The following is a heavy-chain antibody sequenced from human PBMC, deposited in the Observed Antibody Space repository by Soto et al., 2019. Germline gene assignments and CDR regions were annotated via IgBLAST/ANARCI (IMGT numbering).Heavy chain of an antibody. Sequence: ASVKVSCKASGYTFTSYYMHWVRQVPGQGLGWMGIINPSGGSTSYAQKFQGRVTMTRDTSTSTVYMELSSLRSEDTAVYYCASPAPRGYCSGGSCLRSNWYYYMDVWGKGTTVTVSS. CDR3: ASPAPRGYCSGGSCLRSNWYYYMDV. CDR2: INPSGGST. J-gene: IGHJ6*03. V-gene: IGHV1-46*03. CDR1: GYTFTSYY. D-gene: IGHD2-15*01.